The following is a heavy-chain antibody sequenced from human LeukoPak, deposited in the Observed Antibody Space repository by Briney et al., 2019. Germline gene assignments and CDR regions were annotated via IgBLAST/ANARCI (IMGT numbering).Heavy chain of an antibody. J-gene: IGHJ4*02. Sequence: ASVKVSCKASGYTFTGYYMHWVRQAPGQGLEWMGWINPNSGGTNYAQKFQGRVTMTTDTSTSTAYMELRSLRSDDTAVYYCARTVLLWFTETDYWGQGTLVTVSS. CDR2: INPNSGGT. CDR3: ARTVLLWFTETDY. D-gene: IGHD3-10*01. CDR1: GYTFTGYY. V-gene: IGHV1-2*02.